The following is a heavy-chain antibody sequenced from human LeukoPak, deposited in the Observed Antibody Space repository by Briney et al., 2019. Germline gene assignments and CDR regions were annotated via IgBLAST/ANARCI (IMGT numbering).Heavy chain of an antibody. CDR2: ISSSSYI. D-gene: IGHD6-13*01. CDR3: ARDQTAAAGYYYYYYMDV. CDR1: GFTFSSYS. J-gene: IGHJ6*03. V-gene: IGHV3-21*01. Sequence: TGGSLRLSCAASGFTFSSYSMNWVRQAPGKGLEWVSSISSSSYIYYADSVKGRFTISRDNAKNSLYLQMNSLRAEDTAVYYCARDQTAAAGYYYYYYMDVWGKGTTVTVSS.